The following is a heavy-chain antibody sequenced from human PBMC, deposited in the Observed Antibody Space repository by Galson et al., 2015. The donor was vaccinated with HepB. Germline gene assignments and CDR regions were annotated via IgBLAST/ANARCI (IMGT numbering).Heavy chain of an antibody. D-gene: IGHD4-23*01. V-gene: IGHV3-33*01. J-gene: IGHJ3*02. CDR3: ARDRGGRVVIPAFDI. Sequence: SLRLSCAASGFTFSSYGMHWVRQAPGKGLEWVAVIWYDGSNKYYADSVKGRFTISRDNSKNTLYLQMNSLRAEDTAVYYCARDRGGRVVIPAFDIWGQGTMVTVSS. CDR2: IWYDGSNK. CDR1: GFTFSSYG.